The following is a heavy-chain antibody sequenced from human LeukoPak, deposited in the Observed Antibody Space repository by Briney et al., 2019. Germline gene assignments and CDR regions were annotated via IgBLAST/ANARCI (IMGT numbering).Heavy chain of an antibody. D-gene: IGHD6-13*01. Sequence: SETLSLTCTVSGGSISSSSYYWRWIRQPPGKGLEWIGSIYYSGSTYYNPSLKSRVTISVDTSKNQFSLKLSSVTAADTAVYYCARIWGSSSWYTRFDPWGQGTLVTVSS. V-gene: IGHV4-39*01. CDR3: ARIWGSSSWYTRFDP. CDR1: GGSISSSSYY. J-gene: IGHJ5*02. CDR2: IYYSGST.